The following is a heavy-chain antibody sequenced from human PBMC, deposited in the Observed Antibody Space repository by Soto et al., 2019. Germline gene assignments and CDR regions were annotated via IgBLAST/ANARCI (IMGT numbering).Heavy chain of an antibody. Sequence: QVQLVQSGAEVKKPGASVKVSCKASGYTFTSYAMHWVRQAPGQRLEWMGWINAGNGNTKYSQKFQGRVTITRDTSASTAHMELSSLRSEDTAVYYCARLNYDILTGYYRGDAFDIWGQGTMVTVSS. J-gene: IGHJ3*02. CDR3: ARLNYDILTGYYRGDAFDI. CDR2: INAGNGNT. D-gene: IGHD3-9*01. CDR1: GYTFTSYA. V-gene: IGHV1-3*01.